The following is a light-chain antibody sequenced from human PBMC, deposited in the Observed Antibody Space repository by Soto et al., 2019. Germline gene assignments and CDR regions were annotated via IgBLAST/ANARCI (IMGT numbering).Light chain of an antibody. CDR2: GAS. CDR3: QQYNSYWT. CDR1: QSVSSSY. Sequence: EIVLTQSPATLSLSPGERATLSCRAIQSVSSSYLAWYQQKPGQAPRLLIYGASSRATGIPARFSGSGSGTDFTLTISSLEPEDFATYYCQQYNSYWTFGQGTKV. V-gene: IGKV3-20*01. J-gene: IGKJ1*01.